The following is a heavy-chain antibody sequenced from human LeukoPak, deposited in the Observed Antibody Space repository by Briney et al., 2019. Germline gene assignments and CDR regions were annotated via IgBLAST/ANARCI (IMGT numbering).Heavy chain of an antibody. J-gene: IGHJ4*02. CDR1: GYTFTGYY. CDR3: ARDLERGSYLWEYYFDY. D-gene: IGHD1-26*01. Sequence: ASVKVSCKASGYTFTGYYMHWVRQAPGQGLEWMGWINPNSGGTNYAQKFQGRVTMTRDTPISTAYMELSRLRSDDTAVYYCARDLERGSYLWEYYFDYWGQGTLVTVSS. CDR2: INPNSGGT. V-gene: IGHV1-2*02.